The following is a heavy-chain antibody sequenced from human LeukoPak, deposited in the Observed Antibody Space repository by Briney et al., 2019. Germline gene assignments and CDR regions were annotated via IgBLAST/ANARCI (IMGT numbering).Heavy chain of an antibody. D-gene: IGHD3-10*01. CDR3: ARDWVTMVRGVKTGWFDP. V-gene: IGHV4-31*03. CDR2: IYYSGST. Sequence: SQTLSFTCTVSGGSISSGGYYWSWIRQHPGKGLEWIGYIYYSGSTYYNPSLKSRVTISVDTSKNQFSLKLSSVTAADTAVYYCARDWVTMVRGVKTGWFDPWGQGTLVTVSS. J-gene: IGHJ5*02. CDR1: GGSISSGGYY.